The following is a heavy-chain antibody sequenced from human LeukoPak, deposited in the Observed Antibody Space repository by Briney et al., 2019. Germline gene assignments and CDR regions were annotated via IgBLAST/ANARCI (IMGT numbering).Heavy chain of an antibody. D-gene: IGHD3-22*01. CDR1: GGSIISNY. Sequence: SETLSLTCTVSGGSIISNYWSWIRQSAGTGLEWIGRIYGSGITDYNSSLKSRVTMSLDTSRKQFSLRLTSVTAADTAVYYCARLKFYDSTGYSPRYYMDVWGKGTTVSVFS. CDR3: ARLKFYDSTGYSPRYYMDV. J-gene: IGHJ6*03. CDR2: IYGSGIT. V-gene: IGHV4-4*07.